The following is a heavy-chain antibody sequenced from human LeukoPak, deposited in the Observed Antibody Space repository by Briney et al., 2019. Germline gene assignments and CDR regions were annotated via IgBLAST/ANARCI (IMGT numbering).Heavy chain of an antibody. V-gene: IGHV4-34*01. CDR2: INHSGST. CDR3: ATNVLRFLEWLPYNWFDP. CDR1: GGSFSGYY. D-gene: IGHD3-3*01. Sequence: SETLSLTCAVYGGSFSGYYWSWIRQPPGKGLEWIGEINHSGSTNYNPSLKSRVTISVDTSKNQFSLKLSSVTAADTAVYYCATNVLRFLEWLPYNWFDPWGQGTLVTVSS. J-gene: IGHJ5*02.